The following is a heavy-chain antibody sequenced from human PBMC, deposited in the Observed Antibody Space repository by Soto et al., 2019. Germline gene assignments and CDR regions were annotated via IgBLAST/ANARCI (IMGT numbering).Heavy chain of an antibody. CDR1: GYTLTELS. CDR2: FDPEDGET. V-gene: IGHV1-24*01. D-gene: IGHD4-4*01. CDR3: ATDSFFYDPNYAEYFQH. J-gene: IGHJ1*01. Sequence: ASVKVSCKVSGYTLTELSMHWVRQAPGKGLEWMGGFDPEDGETIYAQKFQGRVTMTEDTSTDTAYMELSSLRSEDTAVYYRATDSFFYDPNYAEYFQHWGQGTLVTLSS.